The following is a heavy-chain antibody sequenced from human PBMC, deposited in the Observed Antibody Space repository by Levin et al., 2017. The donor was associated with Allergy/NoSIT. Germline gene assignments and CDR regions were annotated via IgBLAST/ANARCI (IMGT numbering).Heavy chain of an antibody. V-gene: IGHV3-30*18. CDR1: GFTFSSYG. CDR2: IPYDGSNK. Sequence: GGSLRLSCAASGFTFSSYGMHWVRQAPGKGLEWVAVIPYDGSNKYYADSVKGRFTISRDNSKNTLYLQMNSLRAEDTAVYYCAKDLRISSGWTPGNYWGQGTLVTVSS. D-gene: IGHD6-19*01. CDR3: AKDLRISSGWTPGNY. J-gene: IGHJ4*02.